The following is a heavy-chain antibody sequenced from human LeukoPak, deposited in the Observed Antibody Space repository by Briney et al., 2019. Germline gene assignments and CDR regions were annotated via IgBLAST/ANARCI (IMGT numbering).Heavy chain of an antibody. CDR3: ARDRKCSGGSCYRSYYYYYMDV. Sequence: SETLSLTCAVYGGSFSGYYWSWIRQPPGKGLEWIGEINHSGSTNYNPSLKSRVTISVDTSKNQFSLKLSSVTAADTAVYYCARDRKCSGGSCYRSYYYYYMDVWGKGTTVTVSS. J-gene: IGHJ6*03. V-gene: IGHV4-34*01. CDR2: INHSGST. D-gene: IGHD2-15*01. CDR1: GGSFSGYY.